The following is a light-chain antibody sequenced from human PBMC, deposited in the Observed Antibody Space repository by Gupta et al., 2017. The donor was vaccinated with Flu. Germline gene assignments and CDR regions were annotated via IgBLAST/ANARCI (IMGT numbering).Light chain of an antibody. CDR2: EVS. Sequence: SRDIGGYNSVSWYQQHPGKAPKLLIFEVSNRPSGVSARFSGSKSGDTASLTISGLQAEDEADYYCSSYTNTNTLVPFGGGTHLTVL. J-gene: IGLJ2*01. CDR3: SSYTNTNTLVP. V-gene: IGLV2-14*01. CDR1: SRDIGGYNS.